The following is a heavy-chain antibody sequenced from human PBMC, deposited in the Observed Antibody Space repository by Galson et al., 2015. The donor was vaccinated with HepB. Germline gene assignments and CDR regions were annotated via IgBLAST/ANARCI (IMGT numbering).Heavy chain of an antibody. V-gene: IGHV3-48*02. D-gene: IGHD2-2*01. CDR1: GFTFSSYS. CDR3: ARAQSCSSTSCGDAFDI. CDR2: ISSSSSTI. J-gene: IGHJ3*02. Sequence: SLRLSCAASGFTFSSYSMNWVRQAPGKGLEWVSYISSSSSTIYYADSVKGRFTISRDNAKNSLYLQMNSLRDEDTAVYYCARAQSCSSTSCGDAFDIWGQVTMVTVSS.